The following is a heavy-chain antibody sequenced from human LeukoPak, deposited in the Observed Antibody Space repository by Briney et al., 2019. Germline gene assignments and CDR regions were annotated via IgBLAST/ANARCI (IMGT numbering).Heavy chain of an antibody. CDR2: ISYDGSNK. CDR1: GFTFSSYA. J-gene: IGHJ4*02. Sequence: GGSLRLSCAASGFTFSSYAMHWVRQAPGKGLEWVAVISYDGSNKYYADSVKGRFTISRDNSKNTLYLQMNSLRAEDTAVYYCARDVLRFLEWFSGFDYWGQGTLVTVSS. CDR3: ARDVLRFLEWFSGFDY. D-gene: IGHD3-3*01. V-gene: IGHV3-30-3*01.